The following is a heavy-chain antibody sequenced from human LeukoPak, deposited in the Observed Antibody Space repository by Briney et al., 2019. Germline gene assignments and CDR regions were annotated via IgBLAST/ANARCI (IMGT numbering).Heavy chain of an antibody. D-gene: IGHD2-2*01. J-gene: IGHJ6*03. V-gene: IGHV3-23*01. CDR3: AKDKVHCSSTSCSYYYYYMDV. Sequence: GGSLGLSCAASGFTFSSYAMSWVRQAPGKGLEWVSAISGSGGSTYYADSVKGRFTISRDNSKNTLYLQMNSLRAEDTAVYYCAKDKVHCSSTSCSYYYYYMDVWGKGTTVTVSS. CDR2: ISGSGGST. CDR1: GFTFSSYA.